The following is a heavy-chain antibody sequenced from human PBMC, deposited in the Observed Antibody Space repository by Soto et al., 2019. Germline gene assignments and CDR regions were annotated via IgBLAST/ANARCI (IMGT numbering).Heavy chain of an antibody. Sequence: PSQTLSLTCAISGDSVSSNSGAWNWIRQSPSRGLEWLGRTYYRSKWYNEYAVSVKGRISINPDTSKKQFCLQLNSVTPEDSAVYYCARPPSVFDYWGQATQVNLSS. CDR2: TYYRSKWYN. CDR1: GDSVSSNSGA. J-gene: IGHJ4*02. V-gene: IGHV6-1*01. CDR3: ARPPSVFDY.